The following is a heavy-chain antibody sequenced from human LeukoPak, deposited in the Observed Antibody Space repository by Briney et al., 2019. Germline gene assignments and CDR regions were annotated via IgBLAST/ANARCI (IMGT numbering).Heavy chain of an antibody. J-gene: IGHJ6*03. V-gene: IGHV3-30*04. Sequence: GGSLRLSCAASGFTFSSYAMHWVRQAPGKGLEWVAVISYDGSNKYYADSVKGRFTISRDNSKNTLYLQMNSLRAEDTAVYYCARDHLRYSSSWYVGTYYYYYMDVWGKGTTVTVSS. CDR1: GFTFSSYA. CDR2: ISYDGSNK. CDR3: ARDHLRYSSSWYVGTYYYYYMDV. D-gene: IGHD6-13*01.